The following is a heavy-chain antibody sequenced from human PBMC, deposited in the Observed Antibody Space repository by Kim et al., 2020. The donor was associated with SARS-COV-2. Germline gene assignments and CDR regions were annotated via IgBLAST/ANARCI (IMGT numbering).Heavy chain of an antibody. CDR1: GGSFSGYY. V-gene: IGHV4-34*01. J-gene: IGHJ6*02. D-gene: IGHD2-2*01. Sequence: SETLSLTCAVYGGSFSGYYWSWIRQPPGKGLEWIGEINHSGSTNYNPSLKSRVTISVDTSKNQFSLKLSSVTAADTAVYYCARGNKLRPYCSSTSCYFSLYYYYGMDVWGQGTTVTVSS. CDR3: ARGNKLRPYCSSTSCYFSLYYYYGMDV. CDR2: INHSGST.